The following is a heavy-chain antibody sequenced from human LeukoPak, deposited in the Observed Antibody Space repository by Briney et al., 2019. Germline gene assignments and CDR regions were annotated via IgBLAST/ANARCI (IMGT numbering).Heavy chain of an antibody. D-gene: IGHD3-3*01. Sequence: GASVKVSCKASGYTFTSYAMHWVRQAPGQGLEWMGIINPSGGSTSYAQKFQGRVTMTRDTSTSTVYMELRSLRSDDTAVYYCARTKIGLYDFWSGPNWFDPWGQGTLVTVSS. J-gene: IGHJ5*02. CDR3: ARTKIGLYDFWSGPNWFDP. CDR1: GYTFTSYA. CDR2: INPSGGST. V-gene: IGHV1-46*01.